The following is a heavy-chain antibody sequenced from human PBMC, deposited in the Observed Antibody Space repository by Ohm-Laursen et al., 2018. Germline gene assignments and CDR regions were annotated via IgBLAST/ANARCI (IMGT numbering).Heavy chain of an antibody. CDR3: AKDKGGLIVGATFDY. CDR1: GFTFSSYW. D-gene: IGHD1-26*01. J-gene: IGHJ4*02. CDR2: INSDGSST. V-gene: IGHV3-74*01. Sequence: GSLRLSCAASGFTFSSYWMHWVRQAPGKGLVWVSRINSDGSSTSYADSVKGRFTISRDNAKNTLYLQMNSLRAEDTAVYYCAKDKGGLIVGATFDYWGQGTLVTVSA.